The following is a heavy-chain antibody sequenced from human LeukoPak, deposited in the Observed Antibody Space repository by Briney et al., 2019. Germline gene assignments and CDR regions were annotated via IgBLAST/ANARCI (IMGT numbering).Heavy chain of an antibody. V-gene: IGHV1-69*06. CDR1: GGTFSSYA. Sequence: SVKVSCKASGGTFSSYAISWVRQAPGQGLEWMGGIIPIFGTANYAQKFQGRVTITADKSTSTAYMELSSLRSEDTAVYYCASWKGYYDSRDTGYWGQGTLVTVSS. J-gene: IGHJ4*02. CDR3: ASWKGYYDSRDTGY. CDR2: IIPIFGTA. D-gene: IGHD3-22*01.